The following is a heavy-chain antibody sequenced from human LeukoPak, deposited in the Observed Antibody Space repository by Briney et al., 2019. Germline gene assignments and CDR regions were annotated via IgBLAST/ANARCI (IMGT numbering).Heavy chain of an antibody. CDR3: ARLGFLEWFNAFDI. CDR1: GFTFSSYW. CDR2: IYYSGST. J-gene: IGHJ3*02. V-gene: IGHV4-39*01. D-gene: IGHD3-3*01. Sequence: GSLRLSCAASGFTFSSYWMSWVRQAPGKGLEWIGSIYYSGSTYYNPSLKSRVTISVDTSKNQFSLKLSSVTAADTAVYYCARLGFLEWFNAFDIWGQGTMVTVSS.